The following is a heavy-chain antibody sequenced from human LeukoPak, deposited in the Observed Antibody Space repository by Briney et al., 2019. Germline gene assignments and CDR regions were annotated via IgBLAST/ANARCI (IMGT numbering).Heavy chain of an antibody. CDR1: GFTFRSYA. D-gene: IGHD2-21*02. J-gene: IGHJ4*02. CDR2: ISRNGVDT. Sequence: GGSLRLSCTASGFTFRSYAMHWVRQAPGKGLEYVSAISRNGVDTFYANSVEGRFTISRDNSKNTLFLQMGSLRAEDMAVYYCARVGDFASPTSDFWGQGTLVTVSS. CDR3: ARVGDFASPTSDF. V-gene: IGHV3-64*01.